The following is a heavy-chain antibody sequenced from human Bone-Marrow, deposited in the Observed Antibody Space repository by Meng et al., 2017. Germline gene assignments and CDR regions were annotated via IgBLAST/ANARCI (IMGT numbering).Heavy chain of an antibody. CDR1: GGTFSSYA. CDR2: ISAYNGNT. Sequence: ASVKVSCKASGGTFSSYAISWVRQAPGQGLEWMGWISAYNGNTNYAQKLQGRVTMTTDTSTSTAYMELRSLRSDDTAVYYCARDYDILTGYYIPFDYWGQGTLVTVSS. D-gene: IGHD3-9*01. V-gene: IGHV1-18*01. J-gene: IGHJ4*02. CDR3: ARDYDILTGYYIPFDY.